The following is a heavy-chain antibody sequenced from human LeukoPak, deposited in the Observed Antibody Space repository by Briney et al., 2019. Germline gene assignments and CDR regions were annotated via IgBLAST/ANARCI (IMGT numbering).Heavy chain of an antibody. J-gene: IGHJ3*02. CDR2: MHNSGSS. CDR3: ARSAEWLRNAFDI. Sequence: SETLSLSCSVSGASTSHFDWNWIRQPPGKGLEWIGYMHNSGSSKHSPSLKSRVTISIDTSKNLFSLQLTSVTAADTAIYYCARSAEWLRNAFDIWGQGTMVSVSS. CDR1: GASTSHFD. V-gene: IGHV4-59*01. D-gene: IGHD5-12*01.